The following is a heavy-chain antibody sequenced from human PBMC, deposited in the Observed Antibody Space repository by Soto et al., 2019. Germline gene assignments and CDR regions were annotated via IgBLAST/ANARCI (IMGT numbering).Heavy chain of an antibody. D-gene: IGHD3-22*01. CDR1: GFTFSSYW. CDR2: IKQDGSEK. CDR3: ARFDYDSSGYLQSPYYDYYGMDV. V-gene: IGHV3-7*04. Sequence: EVQLVESGGGLVQPGGSLRLSCAASGFTFSSYWMSWVRQAPGKGLEWVANIKQDGSEKYYVDSVKGRFTISRDNAKNSLYLQMNSLRAEDTAVYYCARFDYDSSGYLQSPYYDYYGMDVWGQGTTVTVSS. J-gene: IGHJ6*02.